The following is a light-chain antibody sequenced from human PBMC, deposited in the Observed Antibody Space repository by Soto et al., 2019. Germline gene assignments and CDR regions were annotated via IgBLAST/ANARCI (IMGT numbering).Light chain of an antibody. CDR2: KAS. CDR1: QSISSW. CDR3: QQYMSYS. V-gene: IGKV1-5*03. J-gene: IGKJ1*01. Sequence: DIQMTQSPSTLSAPVGDRVTITCRASQSISSWLAWYQQKPGKAPKLLIYKASSLESGVPSRFSGSGSGTEFTLTISSLQPDDFATYYCQQYMSYSFGQGTKVDIK.